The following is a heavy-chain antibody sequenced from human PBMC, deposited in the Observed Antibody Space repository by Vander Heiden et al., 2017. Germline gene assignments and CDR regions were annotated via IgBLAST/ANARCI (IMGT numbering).Heavy chain of an antibody. J-gene: IGHJ4*02. Sequence: EVQLVESGGGLVQPGRSLRLSCAASGFTFDDCAMHWVRQAPGKGLEWVSGIIWNSGRIGYADSVTGRFTISRDSAKNSLYLQMNSLRAEDTALYYCAKGGTYGTTGGAGGDYWGQGTLVTVSS. V-gene: IGHV3-9*01. D-gene: IGHD3-16*01. CDR2: IIWNSGRI. CDR3: AKGGTYGTTGGAGGDY. CDR1: GFTFDDCA.